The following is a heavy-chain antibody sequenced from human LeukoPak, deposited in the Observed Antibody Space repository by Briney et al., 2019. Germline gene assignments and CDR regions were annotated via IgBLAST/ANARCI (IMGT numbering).Heavy chain of an antibody. CDR1: GYNFTNFY. Sequence: GESLKISCKTSGYNFTNFYIAWVRQMPGTGLEWMAIISPGDSDTRYSPPFQGQVTMSADRSTSTAYLQWSSLKASDTAMYYCARHYYDYVWGSYGIDYWGQGTLVTVSS. CDR3: ARHYYDYVWGSYGIDY. J-gene: IGHJ4*02. V-gene: IGHV5-51*01. D-gene: IGHD3-16*01. CDR2: ISPGDSDT.